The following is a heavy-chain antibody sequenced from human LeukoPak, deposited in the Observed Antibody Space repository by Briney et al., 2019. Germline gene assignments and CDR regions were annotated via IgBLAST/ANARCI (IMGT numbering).Heavy chain of an antibody. D-gene: IGHD3-16*01. J-gene: IGHJ4*02. CDR3: ASGEFICTINTRYDSARHS. CDR1: GYTFTSYA. Sequence: GASVKLSCTAAGYTFTSYAISWVRHAPGPGLEWMGWIRVHNGDTNHAQQLQGRVTMSKDTSTRTDYMELRSLRSEDTAVYYCASGEFICTINTRYDSARHSWGQGTLVSVSS. CDR2: IRVHNGDT. V-gene: IGHV1-18*01.